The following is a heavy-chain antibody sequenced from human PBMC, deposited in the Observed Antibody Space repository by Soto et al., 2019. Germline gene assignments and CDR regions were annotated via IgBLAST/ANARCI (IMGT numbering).Heavy chain of an antibody. V-gene: IGHV3-23*01. D-gene: IGHD3-10*01. J-gene: IGHJ5*02. CDR3: ANHPEEYYGSGSRRP. Sequence: GGSLRLSCAASGFTFSSYAMSWVRQAPGKGLEWVSAISGSGGSTYYADSVKGRFTISRDNSKNTLYLQMNSLRAEDTAVYYCANHPEEYYGSGSRRPWGQGTLVTVSS. CDR1: GFTFSSYA. CDR2: ISGSGGST.